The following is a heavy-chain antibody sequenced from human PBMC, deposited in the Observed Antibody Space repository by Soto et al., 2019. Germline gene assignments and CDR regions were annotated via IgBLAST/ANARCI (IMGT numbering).Heavy chain of an antibody. V-gene: IGHV3-23*01. CDR2: IVASGDP. J-gene: IGHJ4*02. CDR3: AKDRGFIDLFDF. Sequence: GGSLRLSCAASGFTFSSFAMTWVRQAPGKGLEWVSSIVASGDPDYADSVKGRFTISRDNSKNTLYLQMNSLSAEDTAVYYCAKDRGFIDLFDFCGQGALVTGSS. CDR1: GFTFSSFA. D-gene: IGHD3-10*01.